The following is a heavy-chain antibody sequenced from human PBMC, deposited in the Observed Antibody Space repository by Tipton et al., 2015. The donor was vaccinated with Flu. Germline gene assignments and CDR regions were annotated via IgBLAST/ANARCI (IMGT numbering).Heavy chain of an antibody. CDR3: GRDYGSGSQSVSYYYYYGMDV. J-gene: IGHJ6*02. Sequence: QLVQSGGGLVKPGGSLRLSCAASGFTCSSYSMNWVRQAPGKGLEWVSSISSNNGDIYYADSVKGRFTISRDNAKNSLYLQMNSLRAEDTAVYYCGRDYGSGSQSVSYYYYYGMDVWGQGTTVTVSS. D-gene: IGHD3-10*01. V-gene: IGHV3-21*01. CDR1: GFTCSSYS. CDR2: ISSNNGDI.